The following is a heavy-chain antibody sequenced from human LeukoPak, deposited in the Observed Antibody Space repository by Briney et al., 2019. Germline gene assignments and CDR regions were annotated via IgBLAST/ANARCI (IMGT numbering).Heavy chain of an antibody. Sequence: ASETLCLTCTASGCSVNSSYWSWVRQPPAKGLEWIAFISNSRSTNYSPSFTRRLTISVDTSKNQVSLRLTSVTTADTAVYYCARHARGYSFGAWFDPWGQGVLVTVSS. CDR3: ARHARGYSFGAWFDP. CDR1: GCSVNSSY. D-gene: IGHD5-12*01. J-gene: IGHJ5*02. V-gene: IGHV4-59*02. CDR2: ISNSRST.